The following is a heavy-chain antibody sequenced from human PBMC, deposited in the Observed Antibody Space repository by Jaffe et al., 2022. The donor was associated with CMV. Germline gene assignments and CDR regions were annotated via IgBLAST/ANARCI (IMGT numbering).Heavy chain of an antibody. CDR3: ARSGGHIVVVVAAPFAMDV. Sequence: QVQLVQSGAEVKKPGSSVKVSCKASGGTFSSYAISWVRQAPGQGLEWMGRIIPILGIANYAQKFQGRVTITADKSTSTAYMELSSLRSEDTAVYYCARSGGHIVVVVAAPFAMDVWGKGTTVTVSS. D-gene: IGHD2-15*01. V-gene: IGHV1-69*09. CDR1: GGTFSSYA. CDR2: IIPILGIA. J-gene: IGHJ6*04.